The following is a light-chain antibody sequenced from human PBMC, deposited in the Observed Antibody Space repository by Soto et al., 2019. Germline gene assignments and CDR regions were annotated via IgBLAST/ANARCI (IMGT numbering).Light chain of an antibody. Sequence: DIQLAQSPSFLSASVGDRVTIACRASQGISNYLAWYQQKPGKAPNLLIYSISTLQTGVPSRFTGSGSGTEFTLTTSSLQPEDFATYYCQQLNSYPYTFGRGTKLEIK. V-gene: IGKV1-9*01. CDR3: QQLNSYPYT. J-gene: IGKJ2*01. CDR1: QGISNY. CDR2: SIS.